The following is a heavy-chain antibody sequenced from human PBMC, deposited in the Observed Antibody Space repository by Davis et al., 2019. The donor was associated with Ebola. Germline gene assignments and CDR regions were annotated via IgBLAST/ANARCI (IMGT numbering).Heavy chain of an antibody. J-gene: IGHJ3*01. CDR2: IYNSAST. Sequence: MPSETLSLTCTVSGGSVSGYYWTWIRQPPGKGLEWIGYIYNSASTNYNPSLKSRVTISVDTSKKQVSLKLSSVTAADTAVYYCTKYCTSGLCQPPGAFDVWGQGTMVTVSS. CDR3: TKYCTSGLCQPPGAFDV. CDR1: GGSVSGYY. V-gene: IGHV4-4*08. D-gene: IGHD2-8*01.